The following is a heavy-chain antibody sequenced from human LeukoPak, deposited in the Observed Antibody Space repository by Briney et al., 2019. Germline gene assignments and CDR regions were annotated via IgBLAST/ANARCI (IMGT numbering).Heavy chain of an antibody. CDR1: GLTFTSYG. J-gene: IGHJ3*02. CDR2: IWFDGSNK. Sequence: PGGSLRLSCVASGLTFTSYGFHWVRQAPGKGLEWVAVIWFDGSNKYYADSVQGRFTISRDDSKNTLYLQMNSLRAEDTAVYYCARDSIVTSPSNAFDIWGQGTMVTVSS. CDR3: ARDSIVTSPSNAFDI. D-gene: IGHD2-21*01. V-gene: IGHV3-33*01.